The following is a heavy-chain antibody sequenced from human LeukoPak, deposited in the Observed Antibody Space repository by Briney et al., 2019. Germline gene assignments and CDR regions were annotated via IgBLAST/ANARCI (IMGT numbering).Heavy chain of an antibody. V-gene: IGHV3-21*01. CDR2: ISSSSSYI. CDR3: ARDRTAIRYFDWLPADY. J-gene: IGHJ4*02. Sequence: GGSLRLSCAASGFTFSSYSMNWVRQAPGKGLEWVSSISSSSSYIYYADSVKGRFTISRDNAKNSLYLQMNSLRAEDTAVYYCARDRTAIRYFDWLPADYWGQGTLVTVSS. D-gene: IGHD3-9*01. CDR1: GFTFSSYS.